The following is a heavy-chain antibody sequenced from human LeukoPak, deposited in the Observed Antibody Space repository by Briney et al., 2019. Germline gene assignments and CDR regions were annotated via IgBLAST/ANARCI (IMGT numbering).Heavy chain of an antibody. J-gene: IGHJ4*02. Sequence: ESGPTLVNPTQTLTLTCTFSGFSLSTSGMCVSWIRQPPGKALEWLARIDCDDDKYYSTSLKTRLTISKDTSKNQVVLTMTNMDPVDTATYYCARMDYGDYTSYYFDYWGQGTLVTVSS. CDR3: ARMDYGDYTSYYFDY. CDR1: GFSLSTSGMC. D-gene: IGHD4-17*01. CDR2: IDCDDDK. V-gene: IGHV2-70*11.